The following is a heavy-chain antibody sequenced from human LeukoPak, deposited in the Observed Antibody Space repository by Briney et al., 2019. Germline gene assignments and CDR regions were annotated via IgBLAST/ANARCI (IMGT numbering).Heavy chain of an antibody. CDR1: GGSFSGYY. D-gene: IGHD1-1*01. CDR2: INHSGST. V-gene: IGHV4-34*01. CDR3: ARAARYNWNGNYYYGMDV. J-gene: IGHJ6*04. Sequence: SETLSLTCAVYGGSFSGYYWSWIRQPPGKGLEWIGEINHSGSTNHNPSLKSRVTISVDTSKNQFSLKLSSVTAADTAVYYCARAARYNWNGNYYYGMDVWGKGTTVTVSS.